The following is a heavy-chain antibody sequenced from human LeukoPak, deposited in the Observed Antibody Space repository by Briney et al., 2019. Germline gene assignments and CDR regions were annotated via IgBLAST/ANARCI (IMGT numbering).Heavy chain of an antibody. CDR1: AGSISSYF. CDR2: IYGGGST. Sequence: PSETLSLTCTVSAGSISSYFSSWIRQPPGQGLEWIGYIYGGGSTNYNPSLTSRVTISVDTSKNQFTLSLSSVTAADTAVYYCARKVGQMRSDSWGQGTLVTVSS. J-gene: IGHJ5*01. CDR3: ARKVGQMRSDS. D-gene: IGHD5-24*01. V-gene: IGHV4-59*08.